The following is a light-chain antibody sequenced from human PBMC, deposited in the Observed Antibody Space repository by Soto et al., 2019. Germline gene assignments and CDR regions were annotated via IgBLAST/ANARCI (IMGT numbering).Light chain of an antibody. CDR2: DVR. CDR3: SSYRSSSTPYV. J-gene: IGLJ1*01. Sequence: QSALTQPASVSGSPGQSITISCTGTSSDVGAYNYVSWYQQHPGKAPKLMIYDVRNRPSGVSNRFSGSKSGNTASLTISGLQAEDEADYYCSSYRSSSTPYVFGTVTKVTVL. V-gene: IGLV2-14*01. CDR1: SSDVGAYNY.